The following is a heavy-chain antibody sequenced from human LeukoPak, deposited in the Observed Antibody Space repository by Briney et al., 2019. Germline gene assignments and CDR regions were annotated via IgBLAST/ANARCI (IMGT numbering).Heavy chain of an antibody. V-gene: IGHV4-39*07. J-gene: IGHJ4*02. CDR3: ASYCGGDCYVFDY. CDR1: GGSISSSSYY. D-gene: IGHD2-21*02. Sequence: SETLSLTCTVSGGSISSSSYYWGWIRQPPGKGLEWIESIYYSGSTYYNPSLKSRVTISVDTSKNQFSLKLSSVTAADTAVYYCASYCGGDCYVFDYWGQGTLVTVSS. CDR2: IYYSGST.